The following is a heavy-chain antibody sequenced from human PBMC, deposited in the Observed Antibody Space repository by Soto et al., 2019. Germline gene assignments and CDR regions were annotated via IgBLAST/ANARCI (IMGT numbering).Heavy chain of an antibody. CDR3: ARDFGGVYDFWSGYYPSCWFDP. V-gene: IGHV1-2*02. J-gene: IGHJ5*02. CDR2: INPNSGGT. D-gene: IGHD3-3*01. CDR1: GYTFTGYY. Sequence: ASVKVSCKASGYTFTGYYMHWVRQAPGQGLEWMGWINPNSGGTNYAQKFQGRVAMTRDTSISTAYMELSRLRSDDTAVYYCARDFGGVYDFWSGYYPSCWFDPWGQGTLVTVSS.